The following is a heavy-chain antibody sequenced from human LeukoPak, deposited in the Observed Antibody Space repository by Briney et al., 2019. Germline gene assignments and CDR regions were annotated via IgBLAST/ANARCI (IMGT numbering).Heavy chain of an antibody. CDR3: ARGHSGGSYYYGY. CDR2: IIPILGIA. V-gene: IGHV1-69*04. CDR1: GYTFTSYD. J-gene: IGHJ4*02. D-gene: IGHD1-26*01. Sequence: ASVKVSCKASGYTFTSYDINWVRQAPGQGLEWMGRIIPILGIANYAQKFQGRVTITADKSTSTAYMELSRLRSDDTAVYYCARGHSGGSYYYGYWGQGTLVTVSS.